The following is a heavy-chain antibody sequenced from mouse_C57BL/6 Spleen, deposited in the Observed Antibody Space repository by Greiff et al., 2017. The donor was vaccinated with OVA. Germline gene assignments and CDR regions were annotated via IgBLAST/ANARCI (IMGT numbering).Heavy chain of an antibody. CDR2: IRSKSNNYAT. D-gene: IGHD2-4*01. J-gene: IGHJ1*03. CDR1: GFSFNTYA. V-gene: IGHV10-1*01. CDR3: VGGGPIYYDYDGWYFDV. Sequence: EVHLVESGGGLVQPKGSLKLSCAASGFSFNTYAMNWVRQAPGKGLEWVARIRSKSNNYATYYADSVKDRFTISRDDSESMLYLQMNNLKTEDTAMYYCVGGGPIYYDYDGWYFDVWGTGTTVTVSS.